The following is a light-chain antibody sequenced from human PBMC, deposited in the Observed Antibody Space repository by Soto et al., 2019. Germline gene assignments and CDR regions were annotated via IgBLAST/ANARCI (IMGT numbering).Light chain of an antibody. Sequence: QSALTQPASVSGSPGQSITISCTGTSSDVGGYNYVSWYQQHPGKAPKLMIYDVSDRPSGVSSRFSASKSGNTASLTISGLQADDEADYYCSSYTSSRTYVFGRGTKLTVL. V-gene: IGLV2-14*01. CDR2: DVS. CDR3: SSYTSSRTYV. CDR1: SSDVGGYNY. J-gene: IGLJ1*01.